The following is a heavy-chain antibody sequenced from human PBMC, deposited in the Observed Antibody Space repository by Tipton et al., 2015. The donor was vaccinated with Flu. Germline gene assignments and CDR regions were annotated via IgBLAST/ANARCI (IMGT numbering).Heavy chain of an antibody. CDR1: GGSISSYY. Sequence: TLSLTCTVLGGSISSYYWSWIRQPPGKGLEWIGYIYYSGSTNYNPSLKSRVTISVDTSKHQFSLKLSSVTAADTAVYYYARVSSSSSRSQDWYFDLWGRGTLVTVSS. CDR3: ARVSSSSSRSQDWYFDL. J-gene: IGHJ2*01. V-gene: IGHV4-59*01. CDR2: IYYSGST. D-gene: IGHD6-13*01.